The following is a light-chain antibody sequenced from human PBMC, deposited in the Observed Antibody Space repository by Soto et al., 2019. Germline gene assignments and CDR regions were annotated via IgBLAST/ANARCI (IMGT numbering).Light chain of an antibody. V-gene: IGLV6-57*04. Sequence: NFMLTQPHSVSESPGKTVTISCTRSSGSIVSNYVQWYQQRPGSAPTTVIYEHNQRPSGVPDRFSGSIDSSSNSASLTISGLKTEEEADYYCQSYDSSNQVFGGGTKLTVL. CDR3: QSYDSSNQV. CDR1: SGSIVSNY. CDR2: EHN. J-gene: IGLJ3*02.